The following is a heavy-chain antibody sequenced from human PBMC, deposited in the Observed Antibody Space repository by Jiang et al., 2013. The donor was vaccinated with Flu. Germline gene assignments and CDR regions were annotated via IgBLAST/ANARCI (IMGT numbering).Heavy chain of an antibody. CDR1: GGTFSSYA. Sequence: GAEVKKPGSSVKVSCKASGGTFSSYAISWVRQAPGQGLEWMGWINAGNGNTEYSQKLQGRVTMTTDTSTSTAYMELSSLRSEDTAVYYCARGPQNYGDYVLGDYWYFDLWAVAPWSLSPQ. CDR2: INAGNGNT. V-gene: IGHV1-18*01. D-gene: IGHD4-17*01. CDR3: ARGPQNYGDYVLGDYWYFDL. J-gene: IGHJ2*01.